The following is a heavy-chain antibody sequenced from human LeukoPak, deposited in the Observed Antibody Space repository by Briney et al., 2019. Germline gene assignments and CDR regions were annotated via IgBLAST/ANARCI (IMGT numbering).Heavy chain of an antibody. CDR3: AKVHPLLPY. Sequence: TGGSLRLSCAASGLTFTNYAMSWVRQAPGKGPEWVSSISLIGGSAYYADSVKGRFTISRDNSKNTLYLQMNSLRAEDTAIYYCAKVHPLLPYWGQGTLVTVSS. V-gene: IGHV3-23*01. J-gene: IGHJ4*02. D-gene: IGHD2-15*01. CDR1: GLTFTNYA. CDR2: ISLIGGSA.